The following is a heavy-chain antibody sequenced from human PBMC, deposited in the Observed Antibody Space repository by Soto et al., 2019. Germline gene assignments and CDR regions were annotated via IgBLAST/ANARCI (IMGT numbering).Heavy chain of an antibody. Sequence: PGGSLRLSCAASGFTFSSYAMSWVRQAPGKGLERVSAISGSGGSTYYADSVKGRFTISRDNSKNTLYLQMNSLRAEDTAVYYCAKEWRPYGSGTGNFDYWGQGTLVTVSS. D-gene: IGHD3-10*01. J-gene: IGHJ4*02. CDR3: AKEWRPYGSGTGNFDY. CDR1: GFTFSSYA. V-gene: IGHV3-23*01. CDR2: ISGSGGST.